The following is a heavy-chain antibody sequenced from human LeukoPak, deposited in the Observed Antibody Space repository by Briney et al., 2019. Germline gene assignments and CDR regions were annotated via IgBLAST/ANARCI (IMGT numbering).Heavy chain of an antibody. Sequence: PGGSLRLSCAASGFTFSSYNMNWVRQAPGKGLEWLSYISSSSSTIYYADSVKGRFTISRDNAKNSLYLQMNSLRAEDTAVYYCASDFLEDSYWGQGTLVTVSS. D-gene: IGHD3-3*01. J-gene: IGHJ4*02. CDR2: ISSSSSTI. V-gene: IGHV3-48*01. CDR1: GFTFSSYN. CDR3: ASDFLEDSY.